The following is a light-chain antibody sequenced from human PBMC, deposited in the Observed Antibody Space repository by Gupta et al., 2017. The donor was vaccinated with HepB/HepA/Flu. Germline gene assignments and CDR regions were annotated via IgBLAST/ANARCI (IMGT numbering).Light chain of an antibody. CDR3: QQYGTSPRIT. CDR2: SAS. CDR1: QTIRSDY. J-gene: IGKJ5*01. Sequence: EIVLTQSPGTLSLSPGEGATLFCRASQTIRSDYLAWYQQKPGQAPRLLISSASIRATGIPDRFTGSGSGTDFTLTISRLEPEDFAVYYCQQYGTSPRITFGQGTRLEIK. V-gene: IGKV3-20*01.